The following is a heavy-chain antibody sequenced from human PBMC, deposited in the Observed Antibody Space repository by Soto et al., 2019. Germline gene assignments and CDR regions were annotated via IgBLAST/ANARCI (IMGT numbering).Heavy chain of an antibody. CDR1: GGSISIGGYY. V-gene: IGHV4-31*02. J-gene: IGHJ5*02. D-gene: IGHD1-26*01. CDR2: IYYSGST. CDR3: ARGTGRTIDNWFDP. Sequence: SGTLSLTRTVSGGSISIGGYYWSCIRQHPGKGLEWIGYIYYSGSTYYNPSLKSRVTISVDTSKNQFSLKLSSVTAADTAVYYCARGTGRTIDNWFDPCGQGTLVTVSS.